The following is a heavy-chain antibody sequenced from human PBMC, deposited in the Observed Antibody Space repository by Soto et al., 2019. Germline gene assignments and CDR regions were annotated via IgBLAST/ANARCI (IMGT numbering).Heavy chain of an antibody. CDR2: INPNSGGT. CDR1: GYTFTGYY. V-gene: IGHV1-2*04. Sequence: ASVKVSCKASGYTFTGYYMHWVRQAPGQGLEWMGWINPNSGGTNYAQKFQGWVTMTRDTSISTAYMELSRLRSDDTAVYYCARGLGIVATMSAEPIDYWGQGTLVTVSS. J-gene: IGHJ4*02. D-gene: IGHD5-12*01. CDR3: ARGLGIVATMSAEPIDY.